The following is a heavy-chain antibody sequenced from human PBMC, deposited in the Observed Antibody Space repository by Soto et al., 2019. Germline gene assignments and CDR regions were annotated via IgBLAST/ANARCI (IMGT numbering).Heavy chain of an antibody. J-gene: IGHJ4*02. D-gene: IGHD3-22*01. V-gene: IGHV1-2*04. Sequence: ASVKVSCKASGYTFTGYDMHWVRQAPGQGLEWMGWINPNSGGTNYAQKFQGWVTMTRDTSISTAYMELSRLRSDDTAVYYCARGTYYYDSSGFSHFDYWGQGTLVTVSS. CDR1: GYTFTGYD. CDR3: ARGTYYYDSSGFSHFDY. CDR2: INPNSGGT.